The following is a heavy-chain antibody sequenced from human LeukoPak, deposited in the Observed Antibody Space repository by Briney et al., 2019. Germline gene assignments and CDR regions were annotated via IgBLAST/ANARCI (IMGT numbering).Heavy chain of an antibody. Sequence: SQTLSLTCTVSGGSISSGSYYWSWIRQPAGKGLEWIGRIYTSGSTNYNPSLKSRVTISVDTSKNQFSLKLSSVTAADTAVYYCASSYDYVWGSYRRAFDIWGQGTMVTVSS. CDR3: ASSYDYVWGSYRRAFDI. CDR2: IYTSGST. J-gene: IGHJ3*02. D-gene: IGHD3-16*02. V-gene: IGHV4-61*02. CDR1: GGSISSGSYY.